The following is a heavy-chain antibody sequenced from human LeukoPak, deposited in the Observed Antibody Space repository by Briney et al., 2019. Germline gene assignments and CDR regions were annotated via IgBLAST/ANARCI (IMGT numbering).Heavy chain of an antibody. CDR2: IYNRGST. V-gene: IGHV4-59*02. CDR1: DDSVNTYY. D-gene: IGHD4-11*01. Sequence: SETLSLTCIGSDDSVNTYYCSWLRQAPGKGLEWIGYIYNRGSTKYNPSLKSRATISLDTSKNPFSLKLTSVTAADTAVYYCAMSNTVRRPFFDPWGQGTLVTVSS. J-gene: IGHJ5*02. CDR3: AMSNTVRRPFFDP.